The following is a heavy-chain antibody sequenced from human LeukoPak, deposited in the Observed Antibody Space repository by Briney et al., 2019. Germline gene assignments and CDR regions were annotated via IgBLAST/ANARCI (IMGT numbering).Heavy chain of an antibody. Sequence: TGGSLRLSCAASGFTFSSYAMSWVRQAPGKGLEWVSLISGSGSSTYYADSAKGRFTISRDNSKNTLYLQMNSLRAEDTAVYYCARDSGWWRFDFWGQGTLVTVSS. CDR2: ISGSGSST. CDR3: ARDSGWWRFDF. CDR1: GFTFSSYA. V-gene: IGHV3-23*01. D-gene: IGHD6-13*01. J-gene: IGHJ4*02.